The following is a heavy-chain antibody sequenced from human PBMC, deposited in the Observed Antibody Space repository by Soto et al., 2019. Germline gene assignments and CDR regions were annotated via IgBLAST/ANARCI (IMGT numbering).Heavy chain of an antibody. V-gene: IGHV3-11*01. D-gene: IGHD3-22*01. CDR3: ARVGCSGNFCYDGLDV. J-gene: IGHJ6*02. CDR1: GFTFSDYY. Sequence: QVQLVESGGGLVKPGGSLRLSCAASGFTFSDYYMTWIRQAPGKGLECISSISKSASTIKYAESVKGRFTISRDNAKNSLSLQMNSLRAEDTAVYYCARVGCSGNFCYDGLDVWGQGTAVTVSS. CDR2: ISKSASTI.